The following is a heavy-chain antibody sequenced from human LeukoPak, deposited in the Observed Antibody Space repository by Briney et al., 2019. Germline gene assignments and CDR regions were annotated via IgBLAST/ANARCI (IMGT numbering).Heavy chain of an antibody. D-gene: IGHD5-18*01. Sequence: SETLSLTCTVSGGSISSYYWSWIRQPPGKGLEWIGYIYYSGSTNYNPSLKSRATISVDTSKNQFSLKLSSVTAADTAVYYCARSGADTAMVHYWGQGTLVTVSS. CDR3: ARSGADTAMVHY. CDR1: GGSISSYY. V-gene: IGHV4-59*01. CDR2: IYYSGST. J-gene: IGHJ4*02.